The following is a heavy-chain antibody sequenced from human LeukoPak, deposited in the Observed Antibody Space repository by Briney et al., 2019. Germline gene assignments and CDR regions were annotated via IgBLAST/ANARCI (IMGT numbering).Heavy chain of an antibody. CDR1: EFTFTAYA. D-gene: IGHD2-21*02. Sequence: GGSLRLSCVASEFTFTAYAMNWVRQAPGKGLEWVSYISSTSSTTYYADSVKGRFTISRDTARNSLSLQMNSLRAEDTAVYYCARDRDWVFDYWGQGTLVTVSP. J-gene: IGHJ4*02. CDR2: ISSTSSTT. V-gene: IGHV3-48*01. CDR3: ARDRDWVFDY.